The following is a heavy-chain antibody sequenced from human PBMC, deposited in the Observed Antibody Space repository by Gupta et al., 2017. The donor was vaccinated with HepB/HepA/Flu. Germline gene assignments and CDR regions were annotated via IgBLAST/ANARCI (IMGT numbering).Heavy chain of an antibody. CDR2: IKSKSDGGTT. CDR3: TPTLLRFAFHGMDV. D-gene: IGHD3-3*01. J-gene: IGHJ6*02. CDR1: GFPFSTAW. V-gene: IGHV3-15*01. Sequence: EVQLVESGGGLVKPGGSLRLSCAASGFPFSTAWMTWDRQAPGKGLEWVGRIKSKSDGGTTDYAAPVKDRFSISRDDSKNTLYLQMNSLKTEDTAIYYCTPTLLRFAFHGMDVWGQGTTVTVSS.